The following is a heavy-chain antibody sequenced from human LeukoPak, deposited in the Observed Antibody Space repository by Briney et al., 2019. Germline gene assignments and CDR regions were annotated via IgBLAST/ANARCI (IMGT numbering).Heavy chain of an antibody. CDR2: ICYSGST. CDR1: GGSISSYY. V-gene: IGHV4-59*01. Sequence: PSETLSLTCTVSGGSISSYYWSWIRQPPGKGLEWIGYICYSGSTNYNPSLKSRVTISVDTSKNQFSLKLSSVTAADTAVYYCARDEGAVAGTLFDYWGQGTLVTVSS. D-gene: IGHD6-19*01. J-gene: IGHJ4*02. CDR3: ARDEGAVAGTLFDY.